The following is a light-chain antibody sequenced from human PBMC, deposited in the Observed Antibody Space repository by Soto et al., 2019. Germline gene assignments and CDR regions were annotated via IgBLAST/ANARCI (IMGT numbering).Light chain of an antibody. CDR2: DVS. CDR1: SSDVGRYNY. CDR3: NSYTSSSTYV. V-gene: IGLV2-14*01. Sequence: QSVLTQPASVSGSPGQSITISCTGTSSDVGRYNYVSWYQQHPGEVPKLIIHDVSDRPSGVSDRFSGSKSDNTASLTISGLQAEDEADYYCNSYTSSSTYVFGTGTKVTVL. J-gene: IGLJ1*01.